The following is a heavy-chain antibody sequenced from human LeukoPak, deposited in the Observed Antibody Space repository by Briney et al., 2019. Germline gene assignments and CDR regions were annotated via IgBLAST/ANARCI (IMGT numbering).Heavy chain of an antibody. CDR3: AKISDTSGYYHPSPAAFDI. J-gene: IGHJ3*02. V-gene: IGHV6-1*01. CDR2: TYYRSKWYR. Sequence: SQTLSLTCAISGDSISSNTATWSWIRQSPSRGLEWLGRTYYRSKWYRHYAVSVKSRITINPDTSKNQFSLQLNSVTPEDTAVYYCAKISDTSGYYHPSPAAFDIWGQGTFVTISS. CDR1: GDSISSNTAT. D-gene: IGHD3-22*01.